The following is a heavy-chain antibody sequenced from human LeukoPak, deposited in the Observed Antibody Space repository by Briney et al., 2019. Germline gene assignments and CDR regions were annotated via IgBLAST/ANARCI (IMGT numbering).Heavy chain of an antibody. V-gene: IGHV1-3*01. Sequence: ASVKVSCKASGYTFTSYAMHWVRQAPGQRLEWMGWINAGNGNTKYSQKFQGRVTITRDTSASTAYMELSSLRSEDTAVYYCARDASGSTGYFQHWGQGTLVTVSS. CDR1: GYTFTSYA. D-gene: IGHD1-26*01. CDR2: INAGNGNT. J-gene: IGHJ1*01. CDR3: ARDASGSTGYFQH.